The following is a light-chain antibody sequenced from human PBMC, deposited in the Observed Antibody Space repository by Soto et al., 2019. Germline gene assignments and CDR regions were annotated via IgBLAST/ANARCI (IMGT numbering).Light chain of an antibody. J-gene: IGKJ4*01. CDR1: QSVGSS. CDR2: GAS. V-gene: IGKV3-15*01. Sequence: EIFMTQSPSTLSVFPGERVILSCRASQSVGSSLAWYQQKPGQAPRLLIRGASTKAAGVPARFSGSGSGTDFLLTISLLQSEDFADYYCQQYSSSLTFGGGTTLEIK. CDR3: QQYSSSLT.